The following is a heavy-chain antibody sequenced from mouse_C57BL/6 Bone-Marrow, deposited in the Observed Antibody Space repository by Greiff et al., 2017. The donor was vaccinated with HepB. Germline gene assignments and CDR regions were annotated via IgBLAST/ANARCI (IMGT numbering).Heavy chain of an antibody. CDR2: ISDGGSYT. J-gene: IGHJ3*01. D-gene: IGHD2-4*01. CDR1: GFTFSSYA. Sequence: DVKLVESGGGLVKPGGSLKLSCAASGFTFSSYAMSWVRQTPEKRLEWVATISDGGSYTYYPDNVKGRFTISRNNAKNNLYLQMSHLKSEDTAMYYCARGRYDYAWFAYWGQGTLVTVSA. V-gene: IGHV5-4*03. CDR3: ARGRYDYAWFAY.